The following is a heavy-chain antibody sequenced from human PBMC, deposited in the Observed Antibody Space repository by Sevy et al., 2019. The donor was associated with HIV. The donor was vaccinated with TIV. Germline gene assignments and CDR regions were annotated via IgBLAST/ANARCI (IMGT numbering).Heavy chain of an antibody. CDR2: INSDGSST. J-gene: IGHJ5*02. Sequence: GESLKISCAASGFTFSSYWMHWVRQAPGKGLVWVSRINSDGSSTGYADSVKGRFTISRDNAKNTLFLQMNSLRAEDTAVYYCARDEYYYDSSGYYLNWFDPWGQGTLVTVSS. CDR1: GFTFSSYW. D-gene: IGHD3-22*01. V-gene: IGHV3-74*01. CDR3: ARDEYYYDSSGYYLNWFDP.